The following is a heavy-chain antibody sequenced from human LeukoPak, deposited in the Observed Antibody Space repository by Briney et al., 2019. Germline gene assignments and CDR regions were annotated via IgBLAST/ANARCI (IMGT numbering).Heavy chain of an antibody. Sequence: ASVKVSCKASGYTFTSYGISWVRQAPGQGLEWMGGIIPIFDTAIFAQKFQGRVTITTDESTSTAYMELSSLRSEDTAIYYCAGTSTGTTNYFDYWGQGTLVTVSS. V-gene: IGHV1-69*05. CDR3: AGTSTGTTNYFDY. J-gene: IGHJ4*02. CDR2: IIPIFDTA. D-gene: IGHD1-7*01. CDR1: GYTFTSYG.